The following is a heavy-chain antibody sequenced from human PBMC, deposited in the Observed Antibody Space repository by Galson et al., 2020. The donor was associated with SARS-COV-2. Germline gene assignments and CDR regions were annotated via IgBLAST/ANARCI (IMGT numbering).Heavy chain of an antibody. J-gene: IGHJ5*02. V-gene: IGHV3-30-3*01. CDR2: ISYDGSNK. CDR3: AREGDP. Sequence: TGGSLRLSCAASGFTFSSYAMHWVRQAPGKGLEWVAVISYDGSNKYYADSVKGRFTISRDNSKNTLYLQMNSLRAEDTAVYYCAREGDPWGQGTLVTVSS. CDR1: GFTFSSYA.